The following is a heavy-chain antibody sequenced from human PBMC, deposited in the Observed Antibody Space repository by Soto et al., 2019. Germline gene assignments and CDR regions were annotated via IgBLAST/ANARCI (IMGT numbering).Heavy chain of an antibody. CDR2: INHRGST. V-gene: IGHV4-34*01. Sequence: QVQLQPWGAGLLKPSETLSLTCAVYGGSLSGYYGNWIRQSPGKGLEWIGEINHRGSTNYNPSLKSRVTISIDTSKNQFSLKLSSVTAADTAVYYCARTRNLDVWGQGTTVIVSS. D-gene: IGHD1-1*01. J-gene: IGHJ6*02. CDR3: ARTRNLDV. CDR1: GGSLSGYY.